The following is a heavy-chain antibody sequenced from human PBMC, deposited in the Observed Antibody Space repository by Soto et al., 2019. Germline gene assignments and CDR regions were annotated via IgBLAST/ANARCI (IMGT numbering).Heavy chain of an antibody. Sequence: SVKVSCKASGGTFSSYAISWVRQAPGQGLEWMGGIIPIFGTANYAQKFQGRVTITTDTSTSTAYMELRSLRSDDTAVYYCAREVVVAATDWFAPWGQGTLVTVSS. CDR1: GGTFSSYA. V-gene: IGHV1-69*05. CDR3: AREVVVAATDWFAP. J-gene: IGHJ5*02. D-gene: IGHD2-15*01. CDR2: IIPIFGTA.